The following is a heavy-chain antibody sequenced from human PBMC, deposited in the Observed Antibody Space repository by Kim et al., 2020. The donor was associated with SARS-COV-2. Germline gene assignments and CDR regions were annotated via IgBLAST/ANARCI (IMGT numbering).Heavy chain of an antibody. CDR1: GYTFSNYA. CDR2: INAGSGNT. CDR3: ARGGAVLRFLEWLSSYFDY. Sequence: ASVKVSCKASGYTFSNYAMHWVRQAPGQRLEWMGWINAGSGNTDYSQKFQGRLIITRDTSASTAYMELSSLRSEDTAVYYCARGGAVLRFLEWLSSYFDYWGQGALVTVSS. D-gene: IGHD3-3*01. V-gene: IGHV1-3*01. J-gene: IGHJ4*02.